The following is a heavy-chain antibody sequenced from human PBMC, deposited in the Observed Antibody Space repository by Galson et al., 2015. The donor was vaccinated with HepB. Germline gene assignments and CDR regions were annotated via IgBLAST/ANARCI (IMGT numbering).Heavy chain of an antibody. CDR3: ARDLKSGSHDY. CDR2: IGSTGVTI. J-gene: IGHJ4*02. Sequence: SLRLSCAASGFPFSIYSMNWVRQAPGKGLEWLSYIGSTGVTIYYADSVKGRFTISRDNAMSLLYLQMNGLRADDTAVYYCARDLKSGSHDYWGQGTLVTVSS. CDR1: GFPFSIYS. V-gene: IGHV3-48*01. D-gene: IGHD1-26*01.